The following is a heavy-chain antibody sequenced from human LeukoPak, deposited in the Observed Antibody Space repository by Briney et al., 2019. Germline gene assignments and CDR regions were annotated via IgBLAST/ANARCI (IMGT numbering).Heavy chain of an antibody. Sequence: PGGSLRLSCAASGFTFSSYSMNWVRQAPGKGLEWVSSISSSSSYIYYADSVKGRFTISRENAKNSLFLQMNSLRGEDTAMYYCASGGGGSYYYFDYWGQGTLSPSPQ. D-gene: IGHD1-26*01. CDR2: ISSSSSYI. CDR3: ASGGGGSYYYFDY. V-gene: IGHV3-21*01. J-gene: IGHJ4*02. CDR1: GFTFSSYS.